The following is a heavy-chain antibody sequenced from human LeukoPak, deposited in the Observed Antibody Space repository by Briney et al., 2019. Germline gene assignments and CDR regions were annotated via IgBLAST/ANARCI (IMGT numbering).Heavy chain of an antibody. CDR2: ISDSGGST. CDR3: AKDLHTSSWYNYFQH. Sequence: PGGSLRLSCAASGFTFSSYAMSWVRQAPGKGLEWVSVISDSGGSTYYADSVTGRFTISRANSKNTLYLQMNYLRDEDTAVYYCAKDLHTSSWYNYFQHWGQGTLVTVSS. CDR1: GFTFSSYA. V-gene: IGHV3-23*01. D-gene: IGHD6-13*01. J-gene: IGHJ1*01.